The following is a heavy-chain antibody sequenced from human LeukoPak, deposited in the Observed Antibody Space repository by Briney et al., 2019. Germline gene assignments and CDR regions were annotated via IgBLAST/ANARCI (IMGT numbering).Heavy chain of an antibody. Sequence: GGSLRLSCAASGFTFSSYAMHWVRQAPGKGLEWVAVISYDGSNKYYADSVKGRFTISRDNSKNTLYLQMNSLRAEDTAVYYCARGMEWELLPRWGQGTLVTVSS. D-gene: IGHD1-26*01. CDR3: ARGMEWELLPR. V-gene: IGHV3-30-3*01. CDR1: GFTFSSYA. CDR2: ISYDGSNK. J-gene: IGHJ4*02.